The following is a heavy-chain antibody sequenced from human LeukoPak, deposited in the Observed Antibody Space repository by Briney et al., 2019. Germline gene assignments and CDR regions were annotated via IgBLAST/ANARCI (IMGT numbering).Heavy chain of an antibody. V-gene: IGHV1-69*13. CDR3: ASSLVGHTHSSPGY. D-gene: IGHD2-15*01. CDR1: GGTFSSYA. Sequence: SVKVSCKASGGTFSSYAISWVRQAPGQGLEWMGGIIPIFGTANYAQKFQGRVTITADESTSTAYMELSSLRSEDTAVYYCASSLVGHTHSSPGYWGQGTLVTVSS. J-gene: IGHJ4*02. CDR2: IIPIFGTA.